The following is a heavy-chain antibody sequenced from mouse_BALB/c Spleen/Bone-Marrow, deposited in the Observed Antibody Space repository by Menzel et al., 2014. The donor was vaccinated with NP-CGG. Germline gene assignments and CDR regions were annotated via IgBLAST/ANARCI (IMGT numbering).Heavy chain of an antibody. J-gene: IGHJ4*01. D-gene: IGHD2-14*01. CDR3: TGRYSYYYAMAY. V-gene: IGHV6-6*02. CDR2: VRLQSNNYAT. Sequence: EVKLVESGGGLVLPGGSMKLSCVASGFTFXNYWMNWVRQSPERGLEWVADVRLQSNNYATHYAVSVKGRFTISREDYKSSVYLQMNNLRPEDTGIYYCTGRYSYYYAMAYWGQGTSVTVSS. CDR1: GFTFXNYW.